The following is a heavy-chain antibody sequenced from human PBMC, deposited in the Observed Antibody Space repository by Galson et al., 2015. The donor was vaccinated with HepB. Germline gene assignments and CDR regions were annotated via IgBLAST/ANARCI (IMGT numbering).Heavy chain of an antibody. J-gene: IGHJ3*02. Sequence: SLTCTVSGGSISSYYWSWIRQPPGKGLEWIGYIYYSGSTNYNPSLKSRITISVDTSKNQFSLKLSSVTAADTAVYYCARQSVWLQPPVAFDIWGQGTMVTVSS. V-gene: IGHV4-59*08. D-gene: IGHD5-24*01. CDR1: GGSISSYY. CDR3: ARQSVWLQPPVAFDI. CDR2: IYYSGST.